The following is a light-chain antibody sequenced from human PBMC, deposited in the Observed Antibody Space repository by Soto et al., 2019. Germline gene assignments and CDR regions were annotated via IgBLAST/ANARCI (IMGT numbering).Light chain of an antibody. CDR2: VNSDGSH. V-gene: IGLV4-69*01. CDR1: SAHSSYP. Sequence: QPVLTQLPSASASLGASVKLTCTLNSAHSSYPIAWHQQQPEKGPRYLMKVNSDGSHNKGDGIPDRFSGSSSGAERYITISSLQSEDEADYYCQTWATGIRVFGGGTKLTVL. J-gene: IGLJ3*02. CDR3: QTWATGIRV.